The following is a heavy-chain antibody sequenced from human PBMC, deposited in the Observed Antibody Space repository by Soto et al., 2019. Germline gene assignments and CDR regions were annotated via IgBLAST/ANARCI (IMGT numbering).Heavy chain of an antibody. V-gene: IGHV1-69*13. J-gene: IGHJ4*02. Sequence: GASVKVSCKASGGTFSSYAISWVRQAPGQGLEWMGGIIPIFGTANYAQKFQGRVTITADESTSTAYMELSSLRSEDTAVYYCARTRGDYYDSPYDYWGQGTLVTVSS. CDR1: GGTFSSYA. CDR2: IIPIFGTA. CDR3: ARTRGDYYDSPYDY. D-gene: IGHD3-22*01.